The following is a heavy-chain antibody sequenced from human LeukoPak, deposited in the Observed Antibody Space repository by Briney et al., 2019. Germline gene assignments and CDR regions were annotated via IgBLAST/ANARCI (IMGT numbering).Heavy chain of an antibody. D-gene: IGHD2-2*01. V-gene: IGHV3-73*01. Sequence: PGGSPKPSCAASGFTFSGSAIHWVRQASGKGQEWVGRIRSKANSYATAYAAAVKGRFAISRDDSKNTAYLQMNSLKTEDTAVYYCTVVPAANYYMDVWGKGTTVTVSS. CDR1: GFTFSGSA. CDR3: TVVPAANYYMDV. CDR2: IRSKANSYAT. J-gene: IGHJ6*03.